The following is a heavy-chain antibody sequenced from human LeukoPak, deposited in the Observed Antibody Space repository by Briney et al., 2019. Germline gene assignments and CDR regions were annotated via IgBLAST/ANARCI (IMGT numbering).Heavy chain of an antibody. Sequence: PGGSLRLSCSASGFIFNTYPLHWVRQAPGKGLEYVSGISSNGGNTYYADAVEGRFTISRDNSKNTLYLQMRSLRAEDAAVYYCVKDFRSWVNFDWWGQGTLVTVSS. CDR1: GFIFNTYP. CDR3: VKDFRSWVNFDW. D-gene: IGHD3-3*01. CDR2: ISSNGGNT. J-gene: IGHJ4*02. V-gene: IGHV3-64D*06.